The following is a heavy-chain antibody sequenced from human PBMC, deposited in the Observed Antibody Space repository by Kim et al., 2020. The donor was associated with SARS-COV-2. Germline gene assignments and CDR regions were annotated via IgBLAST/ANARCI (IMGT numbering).Heavy chain of an antibody. Sequence: SETLSLTCTVSGGSISSSSYYWGWIRQPPGKGLEWIGSIYYSGSTYYNPSLKSRVTIYGDTSKNQFSLKLSSVTAADTAVYYCARLVMITFGGVIVIPTGRFDYWGQGTLLTVSS. CDR1: GGSISSSSYY. V-gene: IGHV4-39*01. CDR2: IYYSGST. CDR3: ARLVMITFGGVIVIPTGRFDY. D-gene: IGHD3-16*02. J-gene: IGHJ4*02.